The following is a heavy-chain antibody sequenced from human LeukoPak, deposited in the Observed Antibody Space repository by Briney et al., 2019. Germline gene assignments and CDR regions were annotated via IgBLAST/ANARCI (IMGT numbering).Heavy chain of an antibody. Sequence: SETLSLTCTVSGGSISSYYWSWIRQPPGKGLEWIGEINHSGSTNYNPSLKSRVTISVDTSKNQFSLKLSSVTAADTAVYYCARGRRYYYDSSGYPRLGAFDIWGQGTMVTVSS. D-gene: IGHD3-22*01. V-gene: IGHV4-34*01. CDR3: ARGRRYYYDSSGYPRLGAFDI. CDR2: INHSGST. CDR1: GGSISSYY. J-gene: IGHJ3*02.